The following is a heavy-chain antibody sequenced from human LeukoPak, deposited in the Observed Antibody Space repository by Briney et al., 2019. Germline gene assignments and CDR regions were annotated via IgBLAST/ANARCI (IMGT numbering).Heavy chain of an antibody. V-gene: IGHV4-39*01. CDR2: IYHSGTT. Sequence: SETLTLTCTVSGGSITTGSHYWGWVRQPPGKGLEWTGSIYHSGTTYYKSTLKSRVSISIDTSRTQFSLTLSSVTAADTAVYYCGRHGPYFDYWGQGTLVTVSS. J-gene: IGHJ4*02. CDR3: GRHGPYFDY. CDR1: GGSITTGSHY.